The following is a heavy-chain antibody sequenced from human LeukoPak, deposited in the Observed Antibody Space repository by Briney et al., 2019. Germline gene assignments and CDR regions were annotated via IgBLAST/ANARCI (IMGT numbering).Heavy chain of an antibody. J-gene: IGHJ4*02. CDR3: ANEPMGIQSYFEY. CDR2: ISGDGGST. V-gene: IGHV3-43*02. D-gene: IGHD5-18*01. CDR1: GFTFDDYA. Sequence: PGGSLSLSCAASGFTFDDYAMHWVRQAPGKGLEWVSLISGDGGSTYYADSVKGRFTISRDNSKNSLYLQMNSLRTEDTALYYCANEPMGIQSYFEYWGQGTLVTVSS.